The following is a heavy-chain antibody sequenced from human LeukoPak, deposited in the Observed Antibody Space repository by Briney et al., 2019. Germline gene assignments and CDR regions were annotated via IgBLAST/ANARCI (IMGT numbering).Heavy chain of an antibody. J-gene: IGHJ4*02. V-gene: IGHV3-48*03. CDR2: ISSSGSTI. Sequence: GGSLRLSCAAPGFTFSSYEMNWVRQAPGKGLEWVSYISSSGSTIYYADSAKGRFTISRDNAKNSLYLQMNSLRAEDTAVYYCARLPYDFWSGYSPSGWGQGTLVTVSS. CDR1: GFTFSSYE. CDR3: ARLPYDFWSGYSPSG. D-gene: IGHD3-3*01.